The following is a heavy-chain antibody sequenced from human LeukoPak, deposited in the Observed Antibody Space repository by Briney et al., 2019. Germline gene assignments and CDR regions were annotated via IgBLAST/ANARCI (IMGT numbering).Heavy chain of an antibody. D-gene: IGHD6-13*01. CDR2: IYHSGST. CDR1: GYSISSSYY. J-gene: IGHJ4*02. Sequence: SETLSLTCTVSGYSISSSYYWGWIRQPPGKGLEWIGSIYHSGSTYYNPSLKSRVTMSLDTSKNQFSLKLSSVTAADTAVYYCARSRGIISDSTLDYWGQGTLVTVSS. V-gene: IGHV4-38-2*02. CDR3: ARSRGIISDSTLDY.